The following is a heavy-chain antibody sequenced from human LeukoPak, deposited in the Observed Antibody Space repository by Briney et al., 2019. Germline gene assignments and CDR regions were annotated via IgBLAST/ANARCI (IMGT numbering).Heavy chain of an antibody. D-gene: IGHD3-16*01. J-gene: IGHJ4*02. CDR3: ATVGDYIWGSYNDY. Sequence: SETLSLTCTVSGGSISSSSYYWGWIRQPPGKGLEWIGSIYYSGSTYYNPSLKSRVTISVDTSKNQFSLKLSSVTAADTAVYYCATVGDYIWGSYNDYWGQGTLVTVSS. CDR1: GGSISSSSYY. V-gene: IGHV4-39*07. CDR2: IYYSGST.